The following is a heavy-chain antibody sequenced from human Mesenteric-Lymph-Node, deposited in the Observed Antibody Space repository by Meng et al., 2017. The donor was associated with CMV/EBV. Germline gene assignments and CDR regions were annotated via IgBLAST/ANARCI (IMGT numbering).Heavy chain of an antibody. J-gene: IGHJ4*02. V-gene: IGHV2-26*01. CDR3: ARTNYYDSSGPIDY. D-gene: IGHD3-22*01. Sequence: SGPTLVKPTETLTLTCTVSGFSLSNARMGVSWIRQPPGKALEWLAHIFSNDEKSYSTSLKSRLTISKDTSKSQVVLTMTNMDPVDTDTYYCARTNYYDSSGPIDYWGQGTLVTVSS. CDR2: IFSNDEK. CDR1: GFSLSNARMG.